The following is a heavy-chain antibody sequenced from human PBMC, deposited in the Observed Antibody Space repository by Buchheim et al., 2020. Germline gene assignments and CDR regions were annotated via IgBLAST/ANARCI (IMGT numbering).Heavy chain of an antibody. V-gene: IGHV3-33*01. CDR3: ARDARGIVVVPAAILSWYFDL. CDR1: GFTFSSYG. Sequence: QVQLVESGGGVVQPGRSLRLSCAASGFTFSSYGMHWVRQAPGKGLEWVAVIWYDGSNKYYADSVKGRFTISRDNSKNTLYLQMNSLRAEDTAVYYWARDARGIVVVPAAILSWYFDLWGRGTL. D-gene: IGHD2-2*02. CDR2: IWYDGSNK. J-gene: IGHJ2*01.